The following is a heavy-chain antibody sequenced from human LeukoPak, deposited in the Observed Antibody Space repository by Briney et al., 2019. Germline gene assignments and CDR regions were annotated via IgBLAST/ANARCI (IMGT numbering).Heavy chain of an antibody. J-gene: IGHJ4*02. V-gene: IGHV3-7*01. D-gene: IGHD6-13*01. CDR1: GFTFSSYW. CDR3: ARGGSRSWNGFDY. CDR2: IKQDGSEK. Sequence: GGSLRLSCAASGFTFSSYWMSWVRQAPGKGLEWVANIKQDGSEKYYVDSVKGRFTISRDNAKNTLYLQMDSLRAEDTAVYYCARGGSRSWNGFDYWGQGTLVTVSS.